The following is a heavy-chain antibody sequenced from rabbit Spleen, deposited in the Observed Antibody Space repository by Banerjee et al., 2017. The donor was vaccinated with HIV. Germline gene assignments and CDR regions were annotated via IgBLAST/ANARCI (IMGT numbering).Heavy chain of an antibody. D-gene: IGHD2-1*01. V-gene: IGHV1S45*01. CDR3: ARDRDGGDYVFDL. CDR1: GFSFSNSYW. Sequence: EESGGGLVKPGGTLTLTCTASGFSFSNSYWICWVRQAPGKGLEWIGCIDTASGVTTYYASWTKGRFSISKTSSTTMTLQMTSLTAADTATYFCARDRDGGDYVFDLWGPGTLVTVS. CDR2: IDTASGVTT. J-gene: IGHJ4*01.